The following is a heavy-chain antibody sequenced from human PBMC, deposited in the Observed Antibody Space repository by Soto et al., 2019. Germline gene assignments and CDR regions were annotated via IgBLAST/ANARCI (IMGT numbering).Heavy chain of an antibody. D-gene: IGHD5-18*01. CDR2: IRSKAYGGTT. CDR3: ARERYSYAVWGFYYYGMDV. V-gene: IGHV3-49*04. J-gene: IGHJ6*02. Sequence: PGGSLSLSCTASGFTFGDYAMSWVRQAPGKGLEWVGFIRSKAYGGTTEYAASVKGRFTISRDDSKSIAYLQMNSLRAEDTAVYYCARERYSYAVWGFYYYGMDVWGQGTTVTVSS. CDR1: GFTFGDYA.